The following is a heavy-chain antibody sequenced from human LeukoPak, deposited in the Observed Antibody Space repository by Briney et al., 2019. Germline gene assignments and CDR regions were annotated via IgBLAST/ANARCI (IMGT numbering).Heavy chain of an antibody. CDR3: ARERQLVLSYYYMDV. J-gene: IGHJ6*03. CDR2: IYYSGST. Sequence: SETLSLTCTVSGGSISSYYWSWIRQPPGKGLEWIGYIYYSGSTNYNPSLKSRVTISVDTSKNQFSLKLSSVTSADTAVYYCARERQLVLSYYYMDVWGKGTTVTVSS. D-gene: IGHD6-6*01. V-gene: IGHV4-59*01. CDR1: GGSISSYY.